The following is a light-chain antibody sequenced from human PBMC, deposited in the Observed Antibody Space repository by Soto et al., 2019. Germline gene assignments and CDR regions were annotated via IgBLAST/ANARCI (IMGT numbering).Light chain of an antibody. CDR3: LESSSALT. CDR1: QTISSW. V-gene: IGKV1-5*03. CDR2: KAS. Sequence: DIQMTQSPSTLSVSVGDRFTITFRASQTISSWLAWYQQKPGKAPKLLIYKASTLKSGVPSRFSGSGSGTDFTLTISSLQPEDLATYYCLESSSALTFGQGTRLEIK. J-gene: IGKJ5*01.